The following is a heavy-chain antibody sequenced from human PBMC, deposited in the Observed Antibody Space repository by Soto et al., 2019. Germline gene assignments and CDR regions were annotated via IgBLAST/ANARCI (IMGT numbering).Heavy chain of an antibody. V-gene: IGHV1-58*01. J-gene: IGHJ6*02. CDR1: GFTFTSSA. Sequence: SVKVSCKASGFTFTSSAVQWVRQARGQRLEWIGWIVVGSGNTNYAQKFQERVTITRDMSTSAAYMELSSLRSEDTAVYYCAAPDIVATTPYYYYYGMDVWGQGTTVTVSS. CDR3: AAPDIVATTPYYYYYGMDV. D-gene: IGHD5-12*01. CDR2: IVVGSGNT.